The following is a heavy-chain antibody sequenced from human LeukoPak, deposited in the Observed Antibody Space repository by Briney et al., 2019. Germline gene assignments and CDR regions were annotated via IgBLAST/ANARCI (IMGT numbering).Heavy chain of an antibody. J-gene: IGHJ4*01. CDR1: GGSISSSSYY. CDR2: IYYSGST. D-gene: IGHD3-16*02. Sequence: NPSQTLSLTCTASGGSISSSSYYWGWIRQPPGKGLEWIGSIYYSGSTYYNPSLKSRVTISVDTSKNQFSLKLSSVTAADTAVYYCARRGGMITFGGVIVPYYFDYWGQGTLVTVSS. CDR3: ARRGGMITFGGVIVPYYFDY. V-gene: IGHV4-39*01.